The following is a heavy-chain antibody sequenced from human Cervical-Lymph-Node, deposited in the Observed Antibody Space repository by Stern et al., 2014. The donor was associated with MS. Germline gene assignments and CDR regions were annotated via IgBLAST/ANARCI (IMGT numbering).Heavy chain of an antibody. CDR3: AREFNYDSSGYYFYY. D-gene: IGHD3-22*01. V-gene: IGHV1-69*01. CDR1: GGTFSTYG. CDR2: IIPIFGTA. J-gene: IGHJ4*02. Sequence: VHLVESGAEVKKPGSSVKVSCKASGGTFSTYGISWVRQAPGQGLEWMGGIIPIFGTANYAQKFQGRVTITADESTNTAYMELSSLRSEDTAVYYCAREFNYDSSGYYFYYWGQGTLVTFSS.